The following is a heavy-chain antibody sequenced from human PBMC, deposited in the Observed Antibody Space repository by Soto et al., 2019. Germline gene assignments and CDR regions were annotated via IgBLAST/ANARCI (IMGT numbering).Heavy chain of an antibody. V-gene: IGHV3-15*01. D-gene: IGHD4-4*01. CDR1: GFTFSHAW. Sequence: PVGSLRLSCAASGFTFSHAWMSWARQAPGKGLEWVGRIKSKADGETKDYGAPVRGRFTISRDDSQDILYLHMNSLRIEDTAVYYCCVIKRRDQYSTSGYWFDPWGPGTLVTVSS. CDR2: IKSKADGETK. CDR3: CVIKRRDQYSTSGYWFDP. J-gene: IGHJ5*02.